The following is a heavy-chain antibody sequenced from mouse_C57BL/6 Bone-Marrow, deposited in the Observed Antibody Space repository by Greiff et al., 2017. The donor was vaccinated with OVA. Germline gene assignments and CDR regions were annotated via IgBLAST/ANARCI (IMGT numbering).Heavy chain of an antibody. CDR2: ISDGGSYT. J-gene: IGHJ1*03. CDR3: ARVFITTVVAPGYWYFDV. CDR1: GFTFSSYA. V-gene: IGHV5-4*03. D-gene: IGHD1-1*01. Sequence: EVMLVESGGGLVKPGGSLKLSCAASGFTFSSYAMSWVRQSPEKRLEWVATISDGGSYTYYPDNVKGRFTISRDNAKNNLYLQMSHLKSEDTAMYYCARVFITTVVAPGYWYFDVWGTGTTVTVSS.